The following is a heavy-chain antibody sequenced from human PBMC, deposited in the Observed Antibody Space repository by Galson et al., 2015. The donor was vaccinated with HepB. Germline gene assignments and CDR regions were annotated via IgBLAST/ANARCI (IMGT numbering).Heavy chain of an antibody. CDR1: GYTFTSYG. J-gene: IGHJ5*02. V-gene: IGHV1-18*04. CDR3: ARDRGGYYDFWSGYYSQYNWFDP. CDR2: ISAYNGNT. Sequence: SVKVSCKASGYTFTSYGISWVRQAPGQGLEWMGWISAYNGNTNYAQKLQGRVTMTTDTSTSTAYMELRSLRSDDTAVYYCARDRGGYYDFWSGYYSQYNWFDPGGQGTLVTVSS. D-gene: IGHD3-3*01.